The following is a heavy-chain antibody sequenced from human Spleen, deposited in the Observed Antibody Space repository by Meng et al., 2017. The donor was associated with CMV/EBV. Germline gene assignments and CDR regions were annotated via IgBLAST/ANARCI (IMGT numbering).Heavy chain of an antibody. CDR2: IIPILGIA. D-gene: IGHD2-21*02. CDR3: VTDDLCSGGDCSVGY. V-gene: IGHV1-69*02. J-gene: IGHJ4*02. Sequence: SVKVSCKASGGTFSSYTISWVRQAPGQGLEWMGRIIPILGIANYAQKFQGRVTITADKSTSTAYMELSSLRSEDTAVYYCVTDDLCSGGDCSVGYWGQGVLVTVSS. CDR1: GGTFSSYT.